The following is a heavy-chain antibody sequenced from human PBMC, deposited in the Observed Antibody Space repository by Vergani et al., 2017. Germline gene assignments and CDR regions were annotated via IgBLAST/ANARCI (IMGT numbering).Heavy chain of an antibody. J-gene: IGHJ6*02. CDR1: GFTVSSNY. CDR3: ARLRVTMVVVVRNDGIDI. D-gene: IGHD3-22*01. Sequence: EVQLVESGGGLIQPGGSLRLSCAASGFTVSSNYMSWVRQAPGKGLEWVSVIYSGGSTYYADSVKGLFTISRADSKNNLYLQMNTLRAEDTAVYYSARLRVTMVVVVRNDGIDIWGQGTMVTVSS. V-gene: IGHV3-53*01. CDR2: IYSGGST.